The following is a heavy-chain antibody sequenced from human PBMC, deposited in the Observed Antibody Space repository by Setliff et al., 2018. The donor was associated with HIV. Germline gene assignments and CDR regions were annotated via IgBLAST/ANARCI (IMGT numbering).Heavy chain of an antibody. CDR3: ARGVRDNSGWSSYYFDY. J-gene: IGHJ4*02. CDR2: INHSGST. CDR1: GGSFSGYY. Sequence: SETLSLTCAVYGGSFSGYYWSWIRQPPGKGLEWIGEINHSGSTDYNPSLKSRVTISVDTSKNQLSLRLTSVTAADTAVYYCARGVRDNSGWSSYYFDYWGQGTLVTVSS. D-gene: IGHD6-19*01. V-gene: IGHV4-34*01.